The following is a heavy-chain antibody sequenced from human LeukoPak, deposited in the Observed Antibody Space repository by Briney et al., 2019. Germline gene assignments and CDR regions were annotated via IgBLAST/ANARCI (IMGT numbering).Heavy chain of an antibody. J-gene: IGHJ3*02. Sequence: GGSLRLSCAASGFPFSIYSMNGVRQAPGKGLEWFSSISSSSSYIYYADSVKGRFTISRDNAKNSLYLQMNSLRAEDTAVYYCAREGDCDSSATRRGAFDIWGQGTMVTVSS. CDR1: GFPFSIYS. CDR3: AREGDCDSSATRRGAFDI. CDR2: ISSSSSYI. D-gene: IGHD3-22*01. V-gene: IGHV3-21*01.